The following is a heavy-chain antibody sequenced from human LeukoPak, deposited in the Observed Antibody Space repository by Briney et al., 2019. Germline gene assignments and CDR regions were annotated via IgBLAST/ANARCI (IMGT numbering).Heavy chain of an antibody. CDR3: ARGVGFPSYYFDY. V-gene: IGHV4-34*01. Sequence: PSETLSLTCAVYGGSFSGYYWSWVRQPPGKGLEWIGEINHSGSTNYNPSLKSRVTISVDTSKNQFSLKLSSVTAADTAVYYCARGVGFPSYYFDYWGQGTLVTVSS. D-gene: IGHD1-26*01. CDR2: INHSGST. CDR1: GGSFSGYY. J-gene: IGHJ4*02.